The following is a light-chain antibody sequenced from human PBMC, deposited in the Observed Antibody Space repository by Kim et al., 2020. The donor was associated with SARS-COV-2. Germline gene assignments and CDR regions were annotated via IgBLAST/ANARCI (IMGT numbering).Light chain of an antibody. CDR1: SPNIGSNS. CDR2: RID. Sequence: QSVLTQPPSTSGSPGQTVTITCSGHSPNIGSNSLYCFSQLPGAHPRLLIYRIDQRPSGVPDRCSGSKSRTSASLAISGLRSEDEAEYYCAAWDEHLSGVVFGGGTQLTVL. J-gene: IGLJ3*02. V-gene: IGLV1-47*01. CDR3: AAWDEHLSGVV.